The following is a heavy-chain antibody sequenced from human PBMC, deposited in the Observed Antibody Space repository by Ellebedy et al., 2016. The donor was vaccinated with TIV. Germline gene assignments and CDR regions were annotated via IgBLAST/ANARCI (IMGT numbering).Heavy chain of an antibody. CDR3: ARRMEESYSSGNFEYYYYYMDV. V-gene: IGHV4-59*08. CDR2: IYSSGTT. J-gene: IGHJ6*03. D-gene: IGHD3-10*01. Sequence: SETLSLTCTVSGDSMTSYYWGWIRQPPGKGLEWIGYIYSSGTTTYNPSLRSRVPMSVDSSSEFSLKLTSVTAADTATYYCARRMEESYSSGNFEYYYYYMDVWGKGTTVTV. CDR1: GDSMTSYY.